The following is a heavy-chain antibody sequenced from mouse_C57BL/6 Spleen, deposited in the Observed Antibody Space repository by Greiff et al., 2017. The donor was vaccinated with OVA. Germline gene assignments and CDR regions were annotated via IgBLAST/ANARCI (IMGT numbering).Heavy chain of an antibody. CDR2: IGPGSGST. CDR3: ARVYYYGSSYPHYYAMHY. J-gene: IGHJ4*01. D-gene: IGHD1-1*01. V-gene: IGHV1-77*01. CDR1: GYTFTDYY. Sequence: QVQLQQSGAELVKPGASVKISCKASGYTFTDYYINWVKQRPGQGLEWIGKIGPGSGSTYYNEKFKGKATLTADKSSSTAYMQLSSLTSEDSAVYFCARVYYYGSSYPHYYAMHYWGQGTSVTVSS.